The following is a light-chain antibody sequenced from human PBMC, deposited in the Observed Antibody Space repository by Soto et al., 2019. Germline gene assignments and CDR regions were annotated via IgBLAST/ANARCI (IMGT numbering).Light chain of an antibody. V-gene: IGLV1-44*01. CDR3: ASWDDSLNGHWV. Sequence: QSVLTQAPSASGTPGQRVTISCSGSNSNIGGNSVSWYHHLPGTAPKLLIFNNSQRPSGVPDRFSGSKSGTSASLAISGLQSEDEADYYCASWDDSLNGHWVFGGGTKVTGL. CDR2: NNS. J-gene: IGLJ3*02. CDR1: NSNIGGNS.